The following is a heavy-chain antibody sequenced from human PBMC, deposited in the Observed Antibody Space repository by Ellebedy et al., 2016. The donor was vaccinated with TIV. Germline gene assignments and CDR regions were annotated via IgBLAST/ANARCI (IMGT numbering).Heavy chain of an antibody. CDR3: ARAHYGSGRYSHFDY. D-gene: IGHD3-10*01. V-gene: IGHV1-46*01. CDR2: INPSGCST. Sequence: AASVKVSCKASGGTFTSYYIHWLRQAPGQGLEWMGIINPSGCSTSYAQKLQGRVTMTRDTSTSTVYMELSSLRSEDTAVYYCARAHYGSGRYSHFDYWGQGTLVTVSS. CDR1: GGTFTSYY. J-gene: IGHJ4*02.